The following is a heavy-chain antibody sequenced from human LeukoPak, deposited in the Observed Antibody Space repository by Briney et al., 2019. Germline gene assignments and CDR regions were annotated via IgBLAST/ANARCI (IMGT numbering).Heavy chain of an antibody. Sequence: GALRLSCAASGFTFSSYVMHWVRQAPGKGLEWVAVILYDGSKKYYADSVKGRFTISRDNAKNSLYLQMNSLRAEDTAVYYCARDKIVGATYFDYWGQGTLVTVSS. D-gene: IGHD1-26*01. J-gene: IGHJ4*02. V-gene: IGHV3-30*04. CDR2: ILYDGSKK. CDR3: ARDKIVGATYFDY. CDR1: GFTFSSYV.